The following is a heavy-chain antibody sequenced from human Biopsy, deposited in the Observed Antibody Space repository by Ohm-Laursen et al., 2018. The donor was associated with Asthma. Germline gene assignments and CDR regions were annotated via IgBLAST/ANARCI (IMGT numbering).Heavy chain of an antibody. J-gene: IGHJ4*02. V-gene: IGHV4-59*03. CDR1: GDYIRRDY. D-gene: IGHD6-6*01. CDR2: IYDSGST. CDR3: AVYSSGGFDY. Sequence: RLSLTGPGSGDYIRRDYRSWKRQPKGRGREGVGYIYDSGSTTYNPSLKRRITISVAASKNQFSLKLNSVTAAVTAIYYCAVYSSGGFDYWGQGSLVTVSS.